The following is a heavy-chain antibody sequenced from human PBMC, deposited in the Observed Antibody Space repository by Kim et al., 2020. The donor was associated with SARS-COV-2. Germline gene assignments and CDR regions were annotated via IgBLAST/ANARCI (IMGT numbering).Heavy chain of an antibody. CDR1: GYTFTSYD. D-gene: IGHD1-26*01. Sequence: ASVKVSCKASGYTFTSYDINWVRQATGQGLEWMGWMNPNSGNTGYAQKFQGRVTMTRNTSISTAYMELSSLRSEDTAVYYCARVWELRQIRPENWFDPWGQGTLVTVSS. CDR2: MNPNSGNT. CDR3: ARVWELRQIRPENWFDP. J-gene: IGHJ5*02. V-gene: IGHV1-8*01.